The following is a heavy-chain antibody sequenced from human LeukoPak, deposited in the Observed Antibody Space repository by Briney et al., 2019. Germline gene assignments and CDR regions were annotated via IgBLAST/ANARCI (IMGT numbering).Heavy chain of an antibody. D-gene: IGHD5-12*01. CDR2: ISGSGGST. V-gene: IGHV3-23*01. CDR1: GFTFSSYA. CDR3: AKDYVDIVATIKSFDY. Sequence: GGSLRLSCAASGFTFSSYAMSWVRQAPGKGLEWVSAISGSGGSTYYADSVKGRFTISRDNSKNTLYLQMNSLRAEDTAVYYCAKDYVDIVATIKSFDYWGQGTLVTVSS. J-gene: IGHJ4*02.